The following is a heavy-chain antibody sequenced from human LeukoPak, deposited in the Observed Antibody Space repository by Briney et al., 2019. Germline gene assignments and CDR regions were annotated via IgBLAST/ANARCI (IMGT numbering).Heavy chain of an antibody. CDR2: ISGSGADT. V-gene: IGHV3-23*01. CDR3: AKALEMDYFDY. D-gene: IGHD2-8*01. CDR1: GFTFNTYA. Sequence: GGSLRLSCAASGFTFNTYAMNWVRQAPGKGLEWVSRISGSGADTYYADSVKGRVTISRDSSKSTLYLQMNSLRAEDTAIYYCAKALEMDYFDYWGQGTLVTVSS. J-gene: IGHJ4*02.